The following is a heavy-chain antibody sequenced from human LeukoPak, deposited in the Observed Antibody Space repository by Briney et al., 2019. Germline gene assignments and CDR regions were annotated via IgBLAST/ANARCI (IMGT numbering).Heavy chain of an antibody. D-gene: IGHD3-3*01. V-gene: IGHV4-34*01. Sequence: PSETLSLTCAVYGGSFSGYYWSWIRQPPGKGLEWIGEINHSGSTNYNPSLKSRVTISVDTSKNQFSLKLSSVTAADTAVYYCAREIWSGYYISYYYYYGMDVWGQGTTVTVPS. J-gene: IGHJ6*02. CDR3: AREIWSGYYISYYYYYGMDV. CDR2: INHSGST. CDR1: GGSFSGYY.